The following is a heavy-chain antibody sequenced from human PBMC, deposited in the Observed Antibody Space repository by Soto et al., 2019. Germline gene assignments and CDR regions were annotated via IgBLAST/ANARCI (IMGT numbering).Heavy chain of an antibody. V-gene: IGHV3-48*02. Sequence: PWGSLRLSCAASGFAFISYSINFFRQAPGKWLEWVSYISSSSSTIYYADSVKGRFTISRDNAKNSLYLQMNSLRDEDTAVYYCARVGSTRGAFDIWGQGTMVTVSS. CDR2: ISSSSSTI. CDR3: ARVGSTRGAFDI. D-gene: IGHD2-2*01. J-gene: IGHJ3*02. CDR1: GFAFISYS.